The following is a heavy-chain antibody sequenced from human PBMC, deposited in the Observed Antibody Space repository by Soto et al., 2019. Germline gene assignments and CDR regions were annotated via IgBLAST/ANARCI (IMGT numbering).Heavy chain of an antibody. CDR2: ISDDGSTA. Sequence: GGSLRLSCAVSGFNFSAYWMHWVRQVPGKGLTWVSRISDDGSTATYADSVKGRFVISRDNAKNSLYLEMNTLRADDSGLYYCARGPRVSSTGTGAHWGRGTLVT. CDR3: ARGPRVSSTGTGAH. V-gene: IGHV3-74*01. D-gene: IGHD1-1*01. J-gene: IGHJ4*02. CDR1: GFNFSAYW.